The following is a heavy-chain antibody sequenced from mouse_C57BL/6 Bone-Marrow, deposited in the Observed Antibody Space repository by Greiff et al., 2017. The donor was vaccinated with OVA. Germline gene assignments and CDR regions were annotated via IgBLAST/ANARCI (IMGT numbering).Heavy chain of an antibody. V-gene: IGHV5-6*01. D-gene: IGHD1-1*01. J-gene: IGHJ1*03. CDR3: ARQHYGSSPLYWYFDV. Sequence: EVHLVESGGDLVKPGGSLKLSCAASGFTFSSYGMSWVRQTPDKRLEWVATISSGGSYTYYPDSVKGRFTISRDNAKNTLYLQMSSLKSEDTAMYYCARQHYGSSPLYWYFDVWGTGTTVTVSS. CDR2: ISSGGSYT. CDR1: GFTFSSYG.